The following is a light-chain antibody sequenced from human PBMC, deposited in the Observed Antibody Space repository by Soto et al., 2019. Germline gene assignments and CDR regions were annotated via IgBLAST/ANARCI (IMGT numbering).Light chain of an antibody. Sequence: EIVLTQSPGTLSLSPGERATLSVSASQSVTDNYLAWYQQKPGQAPRLVISGASSRTSGIPDRFSAGGSGTDFTLTISRLEPEDFAVYYCQQYTRAPLTFGQGTKVDIK. CDR3: QQYTRAPLT. J-gene: IGKJ1*01. CDR2: GAS. CDR1: QSVTDNY. V-gene: IGKV3-20*01.